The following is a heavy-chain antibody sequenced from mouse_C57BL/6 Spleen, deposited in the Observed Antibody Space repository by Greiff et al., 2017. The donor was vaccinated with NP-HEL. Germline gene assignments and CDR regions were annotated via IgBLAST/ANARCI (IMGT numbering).Heavy chain of an antibody. CDR2: IHPNSGST. CDR3: ARTVRGYAMDY. V-gene: IGHV1-64*01. J-gene: IGHJ4*01. CDR1: GYTFTSYW. D-gene: IGHD1-1*01. Sequence: QVQLKQPGAELVKPGASVKLSCKASGYTFTSYWMHWVKQRPGQGLEWIGMIHPNSGSTNYNEKFKSKATLTVDKSSSTAYMQLSSLTSEDSAVYYCARTVRGYAMDYWGQGTSVTVSS.